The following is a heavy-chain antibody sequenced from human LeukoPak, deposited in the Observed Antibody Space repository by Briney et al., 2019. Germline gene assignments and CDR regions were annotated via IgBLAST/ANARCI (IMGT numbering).Heavy chain of an antibody. CDR3: ATHSSGWYVNWFDP. J-gene: IGHJ5*02. D-gene: IGHD6-19*01. V-gene: IGHV3-21*04. Sequence: GGSLRLSCAASGFTFSSYSMNWVRQAPGKGLEWVSSISSSSSYIYYADSVKGRFTISRDNSKNTLYLQMNSLRAEDTAVYYCATHSSGWYVNWFDPWGQGTLVTVSS. CDR1: GFTFSSYS. CDR2: ISSSSSYI.